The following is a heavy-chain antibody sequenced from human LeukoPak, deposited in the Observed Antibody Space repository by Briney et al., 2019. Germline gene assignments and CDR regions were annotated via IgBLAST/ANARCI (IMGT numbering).Heavy chain of an antibody. V-gene: IGHV4-31*03. Sequence: SQTLSLTCTVSGGSISRGDYYWSWIRQHPGRGLGWIGYIYYSGSTYYNPSLKSRVTISVDTSKNQFSLKLTSVTAADTAVYYCARVLPKVRGWGFDPWGQGTLVTVSS. CDR3: ARVLPKVRGWGFDP. CDR2: IYYSGST. CDR1: GGSISRGDYY. J-gene: IGHJ5*02. D-gene: IGHD3-10*01.